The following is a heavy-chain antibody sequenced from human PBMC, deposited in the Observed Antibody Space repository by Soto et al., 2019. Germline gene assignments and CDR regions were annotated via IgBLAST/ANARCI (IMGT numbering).Heavy chain of an antibody. CDR2: IYATGTT. Sequence: SSETLSLTCTVSGASISCFYWSWIRKSAGKGLEWIGRIYATGTTDYNPSLKSRVMMSVDTSKKQFSLKLRSVTAADTAVYYCVRDGTKTLRDWFDPWGQGISVTVSS. V-gene: IGHV4-4*07. CDR1: GASISCFY. CDR3: VRDGTKTLRDWFDP. D-gene: IGHD1-1*01. J-gene: IGHJ5*02.